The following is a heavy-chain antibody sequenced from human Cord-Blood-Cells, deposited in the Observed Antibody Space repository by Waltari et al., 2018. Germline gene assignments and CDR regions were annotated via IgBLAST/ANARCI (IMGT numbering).Heavy chain of an antibody. Sequence: QVQLQQWGAGLLKPSETLSLTCAVYGGSLSGYYWSWIRQPPGKGLECIGEINHSGSPNYSPSLKRRVTIAVDTSKNQFSLKLSSVTAADTAVYYCASSQYRNWGRMGDYWGQGTLVTVSS. CDR1: GGSLSGYY. V-gene: IGHV4-34*01. J-gene: IGHJ4*02. D-gene: IGHD7-27*01. CDR2: INHSGSP. CDR3: ASSQYRNWGRMGDY.